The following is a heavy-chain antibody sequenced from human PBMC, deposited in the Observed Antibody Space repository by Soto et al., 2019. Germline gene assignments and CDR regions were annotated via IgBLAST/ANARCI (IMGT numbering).Heavy chain of an antibody. CDR1: GFTFSSYA. CDR3: AKDQYSSGWYRL. J-gene: IGHJ4*02. V-gene: IGHV3-23*01. CDR2: ITGSGGTT. D-gene: IGHD6-19*01. Sequence: EVQLLESGGGLVQPGGSLSLFCAASGFTFSSYAMTWVRQAPGKGLEWVSAITGSGGTTYYADSVKGRFTISRDNSKNTLYLQMNSLRAEDTAVYYCAKDQYSSGWYRLWGQGTLVTVSS.